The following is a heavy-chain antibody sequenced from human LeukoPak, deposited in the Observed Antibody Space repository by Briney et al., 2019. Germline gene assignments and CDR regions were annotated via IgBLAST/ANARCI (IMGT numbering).Heavy chain of an antibody. Sequence: GASVKVSCKASGYTFTSYAMHWVRQAPGQRLEWMGWINAGNGNTKYPQKFQGRVTITRDTSASTAYMELSSLRSEDTAVYYCARGGRRYFDYVDYWGQGTLVTVSS. V-gene: IGHV1-3*01. CDR3: ARGGRRYFDYVDY. J-gene: IGHJ4*02. CDR1: GYTFTSYA. D-gene: IGHD3-9*01. CDR2: INAGNGNT.